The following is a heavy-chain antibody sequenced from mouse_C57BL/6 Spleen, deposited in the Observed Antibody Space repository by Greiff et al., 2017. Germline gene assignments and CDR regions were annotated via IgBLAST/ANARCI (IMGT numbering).Heavy chain of an antibody. Sequence: VQLQQSGAELVKPGASVKLSRKASGYTFTSYWMHWVKQRPGQGLEWIGMIHPNSGSTNYNEKFKSKATLTVDKSSSTAYMQLSSLTSEDSAVYYCASLSYYYGSSSSPLAYWGQGTLVTVSA. CDR2: IHPNSGST. D-gene: IGHD1-1*01. CDR1: GYTFTSYW. CDR3: ASLSYYYGSSSSPLAY. J-gene: IGHJ3*01. V-gene: IGHV1-64*01.